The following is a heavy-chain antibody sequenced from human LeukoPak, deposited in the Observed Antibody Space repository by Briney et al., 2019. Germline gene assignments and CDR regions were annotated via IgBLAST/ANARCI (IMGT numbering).Heavy chain of an antibody. J-gene: IGHJ4*02. Sequence: GGSLRLSCAASGFTVSSNYMSWVRQAPGKGLEWVSVIYSGGSTYYADSVKGRFTISRDNSKNTLYLQMNSLRAEDTAVYYCARDRYGEFFDYWGQGTLVTVSS. V-gene: IGHV3-66*01. CDR3: ARDRYGEFFDY. CDR2: IYSGGST. CDR1: GFTVSSNY. D-gene: IGHD4-17*01.